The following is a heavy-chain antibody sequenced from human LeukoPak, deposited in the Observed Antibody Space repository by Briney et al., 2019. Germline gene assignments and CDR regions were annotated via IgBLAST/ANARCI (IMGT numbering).Heavy chain of an antibody. V-gene: IGHV4-30-4*01. CDR1: GGSISSGDYY. D-gene: IGHD2-2*01. CDR2: IYYSGST. J-gene: IGHJ3*02. CDR3: ARVVVVPAATGHAFDI. Sequence: PSETLSLTCTVSGGSISSGDYYWSWIRQPPGKGLEWIGYIYYSGSTYYNPSLKSRVTISVDTSKNQFSLKLSSVTAADTAVYYCARVVVVPAATGHAFDIWGQGTMVTVS.